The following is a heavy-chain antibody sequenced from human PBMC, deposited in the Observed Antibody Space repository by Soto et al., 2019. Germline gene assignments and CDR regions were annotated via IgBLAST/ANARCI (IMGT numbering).Heavy chain of an antibody. CDR3: ARHVQWLVTFDY. V-gene: IGHV4-59*08. CDR1: GGSISSYY. D-gene: IGHD6-19*01. Sequence: QVQLQESGPGLVKPSETLSLTCTVSGGSISSYYWSWIRQPPGKGLEWIGHIYYSGSPNYNPSLMSRVTLLVDSSKNQCSLKLNSVTAADTAVYYCARHVQWLVTFDYWGQGTLVTVSS. J-gene: IGHJ4*02. CDR2: IYYSGSP.